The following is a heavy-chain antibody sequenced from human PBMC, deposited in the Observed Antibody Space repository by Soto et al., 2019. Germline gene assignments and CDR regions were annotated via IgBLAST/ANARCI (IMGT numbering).Heavy chain of an antibody. J-gene: IGHJ5*02. V-gene: IGHV3-21*01. D-gene: IGHD1-26*01. CDR3: AGAATGGFDP. CDR2: ISSSSTYI. CDR1: GFTFSTYS. Sequence: LRLSCAASGFTFSTYSINWVRQAPGKGLEWVSSISSSSTYIYYADSVRGRFTISRDNTKNSLYLQMDSLRAEDTAVYYCAGAATGGFDPWGQGTLVTVSS.